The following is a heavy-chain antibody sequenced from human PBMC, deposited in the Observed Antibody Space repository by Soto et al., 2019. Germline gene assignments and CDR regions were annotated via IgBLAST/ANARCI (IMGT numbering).Heavy chain of an antibody. Sequence: QVQLQESGPGLVKPSETLSLTCTVSGGSISSYYWSWIRQPPGKGLEWIGYIYYSGSTNYNPSLTSRVTISVDTSKNQFSLKLSSVTAADTAVYYCARGRGSGWSYYYYYGMDVWGQGTTVTVSS. CDR2: IYYSGST. CDR1: GGSISSYY. J-gene: IGHJ6*02. V-gene: IGHV4-59*01. D-gene: IGHD6-19*01. CDR3: ARGRGSGWSYYYYYGMDV.